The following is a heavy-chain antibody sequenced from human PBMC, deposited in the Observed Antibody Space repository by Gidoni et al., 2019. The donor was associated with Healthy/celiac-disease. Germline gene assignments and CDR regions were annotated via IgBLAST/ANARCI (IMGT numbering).Heavy chain of an antibody. CDR3: AGGSLCGAAFDF. Sequence: QVQLQESGSGLVRPSETLAHTCTVPGGSISSYYWSWIRQPPGNGLEWFGYIYYSGSTTYNPSLVSRFTISVDTSMNQFSLNLCSLTAADTSVYYCAGGSLCGAAFDFWGQGTMVTVSS. D-gene: IGHD2-15*01. J-gene: IGHJ3*01. V-gene: IGHV4-59*01. CDR2: IYYSGST. CDR1: GGSISSYY.